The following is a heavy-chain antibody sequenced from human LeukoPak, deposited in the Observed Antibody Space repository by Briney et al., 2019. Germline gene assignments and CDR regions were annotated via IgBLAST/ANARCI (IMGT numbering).Heavy chain of an antibody. CDR2: ISWNSGSI. Sequence: PGRSLRLSCAASGFTFDDYAMHWVRQAPGKGLEWVSGISWNSGSIGYADSVKGRFTISRDNAKNSLYLQMNSLRAEDTALYYCAKDSRFLEWSFGAGYFDYWGQGTLVTVSS. V-gene: IGHV3-9*01. CDR1: GFTFDDYA. J-gene: IGHJ4*02. CDR3: AKDSRFLEWSFGAGYFDY. D-gene: IGHD3-3*01.